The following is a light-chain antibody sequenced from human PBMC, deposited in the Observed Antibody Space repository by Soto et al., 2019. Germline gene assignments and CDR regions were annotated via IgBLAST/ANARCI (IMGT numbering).Light chain of an antibody. CDR1: QSVSSN. CDR2: GAS. CDR3: QQYNNWPLT. J-gene: IGKJ4*01. Sequence: EIVMTQSPATLSVSPGERATLSCRASQSVSSNLAWYQQKPGQAPRLLIYGASTRATGIPARFSGSGSGTEFTLTTSSLQSEDFAVDYCQQYNNWPLTFGGGTKVEIK. V-gene: IGKV3-15*01.